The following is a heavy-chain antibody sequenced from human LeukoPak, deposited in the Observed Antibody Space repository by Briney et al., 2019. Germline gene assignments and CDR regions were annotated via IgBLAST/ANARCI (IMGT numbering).Heavy chain of an antibody. J-gene: IGHJ6*02. Sequence: PGGSLRLSCATSGFTFSNFAMNWVRQAPGKGLEWVSSISSSSSYIYYADSVKGRFTISRDNAKNSLYLQMNSLRAEDTAVYYCARALGYSSGWLDYYYYYGMDVWGQGTTVTVSS. CDR1: GFTFSNFA. CDR2: ISSSSSYI. V-gene: IGHV3-21*01. CDR3: ARALGYSSGWLDYYYYYGMDV. D-gene: IGHD6-19*01.